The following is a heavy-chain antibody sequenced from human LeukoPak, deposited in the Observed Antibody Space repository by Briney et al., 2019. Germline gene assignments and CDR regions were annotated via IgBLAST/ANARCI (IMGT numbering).Heavy chain of an antibody. J-gene: IGHJ4*02. CDR2: INHSGST. CDR3: AGYYYDSSGYYTFDY. Sequence: SETLSLTCAVYGGSFSGYYWSWIRQPPGKGLEWIGDINHSGSTNYNPSLKSRVTMSVDTSKNQFSLQLSSVTAADTAVYYCAGYYYDSSGYYTFDYWGQGTLVTVSS. V-gene: IGHV4-34*01. CDR1: GGSFSGYY. D-gene: IGHD3-22*01.